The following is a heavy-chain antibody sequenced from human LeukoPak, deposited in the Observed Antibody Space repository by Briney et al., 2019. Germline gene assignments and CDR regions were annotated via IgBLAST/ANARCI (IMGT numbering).Heavy chain of an antibody. CDR2: ISGGSGTI. CDR1: GFTFTNYN. V-gene: IGHV3-48*01. J-gene: IGHJ5*02. CDR3: ARLYADWFDP. Sequence: GGSLRLSCAASGFTFTNYNMNWVRQAPGKGLEWISYISGGSGTICYADSVRGRFTVSRDNAKDSLWLQMDSLRVEDTAVYFCARLYADWFDPWGPGTLVPVSS. D-gene: IGHD5/OR15-5a*01.